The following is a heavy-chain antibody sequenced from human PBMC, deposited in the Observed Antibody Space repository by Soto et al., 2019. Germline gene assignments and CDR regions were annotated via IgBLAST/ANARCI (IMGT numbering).Heavy chain of an antibody. CDR2: IYYSGST. Sequence: SETLSLTCTVSGGSISSGGYYWSWIRQHPGKGLEWIGYIYYSGSTYYNPSLKSRVTISVDTSKNQFSLKLSSVTAADTAVYYCARGGEYSGASYYYGMDVWGRGTTVTVSS. J-gene: IGHJ6*02. CDR1: GGSISSGGYY. D-gene: IGHD1-26*01. CDR3: ARGGEYSGASYYYGMDV. V-gene: IGHV4-31*03.